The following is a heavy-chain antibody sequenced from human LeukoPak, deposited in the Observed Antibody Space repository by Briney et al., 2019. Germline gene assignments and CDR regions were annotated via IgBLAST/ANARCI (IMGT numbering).Heavy chain of an antibody. Sequence: PSETLSLTCAGYGGSISCYSWTWSRQPAGKGLEWIGRIYSSGSTDYNPSLKSRLTMSLDMSKNQISLELTSVTAADTAMYYCSRGLVYSSGYDYGSDVWGQGTTVTVSS. CDR3: SRGLVYSSGYDYGSDV. CDR2: IYSSGST. D-gene: IGHD6-19*01. CDR1: GGSISCYS. V-gene: IGHV4-59*10. J-gene: IGHJ6*02.